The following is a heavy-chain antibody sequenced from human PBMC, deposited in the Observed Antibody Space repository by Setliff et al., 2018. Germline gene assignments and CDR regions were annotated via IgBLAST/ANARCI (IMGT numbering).Heavy chain of an antibody. CDR2: IITNTGKT. J-gene: IGHJ3*01. D-gene: IGHD2-2*01. CDR3: ARFGGSCSSSSCYASDL. V-gene: IGHV1-46*01. Sequence: ASVKVSCKASGYTPTNYYMHWVRQAPGQGPEWMGMIITNTGKTSYAQKFQGRVTMTTDTSTGTGYMELRSLRSDDTAVYFCARFGGSCSSSSCYASDLWGQGTMVTVSS. CDR1: GYTPTNYY.